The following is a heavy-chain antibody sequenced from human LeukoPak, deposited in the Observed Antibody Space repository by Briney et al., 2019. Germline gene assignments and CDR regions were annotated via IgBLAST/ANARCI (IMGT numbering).Heavy chain of an antibody. V-gene: IGHV1-69*05. CDR1: GGTFSSYA. D-gene: IGHD1-7*01. Sequence: SVNVSCKASGGTFSSYAISWVRQAPGQGLEWMGGIIPIFGTANYAQKFQGRVTITTDESTSTAYMELSSLRPEDTAGYYCARGGNWNYELDYWGQGTLVTVSS. CDR2: IIPIFGTA. J-gene: IGHJ4*02. CDR3: ARGGNWNYELDY.